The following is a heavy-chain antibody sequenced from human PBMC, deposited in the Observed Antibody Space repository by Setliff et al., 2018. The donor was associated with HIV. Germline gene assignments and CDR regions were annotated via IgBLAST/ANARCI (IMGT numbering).Heavy chain of an antibody. CDR1: GGSLSTSSFY. D-gene: IGHD4-17*01. Sequence: SETLSLTCTVSGGSLSTSSFYWGWSRQPPGKRLLWIGSIYFSGSTYHNPTLKSRVTISVDTSKNQFSLKLRSVTAADTGIYYCARHRSYGDYDPNWFDPWGQGTLVTVSS. CDR2: IYFSGST. J-gene: IGHJ5*02. V-gene: IGHV4-39*01. CDR3: ARHRSYGDYDPNWFDP.